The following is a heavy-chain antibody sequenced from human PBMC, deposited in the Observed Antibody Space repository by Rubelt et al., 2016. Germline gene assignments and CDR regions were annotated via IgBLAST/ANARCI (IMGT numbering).Heavy chain of an antibody. Sequence: QVQLVQSGAEVKKPGASVKVSCKVSGYTLTELSMHWVRQAPGKGLEWMGGFDPEDGETIYAQKFQGRVTMTEDTSTDPAYMGLGSLRSEDTAVYYCATFGGSYYSLWGFDYWGQGTLVTVSS. V-gene: IGHV1-24*01. J-gene: IGHJ4*02. D-gene: IGHD1-26*01. CDR1: GYTLTELS. CDR2: FDPEDGET. CDR3: ATFGGSYYSLWGFDY.